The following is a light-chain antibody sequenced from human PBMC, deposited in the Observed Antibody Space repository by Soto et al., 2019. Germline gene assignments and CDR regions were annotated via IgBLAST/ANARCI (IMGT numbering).Light chain of an antibody. V-gene: IGKV3-15*01. CDR3: QQYNNGPPET. J-gene: IGKJ1*01. CDR2: GAS. Sequence: EIVMTQSPATLSVSPGERATLSCRASQSVSSNLAWYQQKPGQAPRLHIYGASTRATGIPARFSGSGSGTEFTLTISSLQSEDFAVYYCQQYNNGPPETFGQGTKVEIK. CDR1: QSVSSN.